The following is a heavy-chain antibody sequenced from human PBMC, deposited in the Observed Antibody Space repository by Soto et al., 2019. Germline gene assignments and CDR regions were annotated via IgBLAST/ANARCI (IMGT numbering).Heavy chain of an antibody. Sequence: GGSLRLSCAASGFRFTDYYMSWIRQAPGKGLEWVSYISSSGSTIYYADSVKGRFTISRDNAKNSLYLQMNSLRAEDTAVYYCAVVPAANGHYGMDVWGQGTTVTVSS. CDR3: AVVPAANGHYGMDV. V-gene: IGHV3-11*04. D-gene: IGHD2-2*01. CDR1: GFRFTDYY. J-gene: IGHJ6*02. CDR2: ISSSGSTI.